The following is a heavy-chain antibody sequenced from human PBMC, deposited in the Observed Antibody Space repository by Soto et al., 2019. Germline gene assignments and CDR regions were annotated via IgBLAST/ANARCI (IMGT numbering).Heavy chain of an antibody. J-gene: IGHJ6*02. CDR1: GGNFNNYS. CDR2: IITVFDLI. CDR3: ARGFSGVVGFFFGMDV. Sequence: QLVQSGAEVQNPGSSVRVSCKASGGNFNNYSVNWVRQAPGQGLEWMGGIITVFDLIKYELKFQDRLDISADKSTNTAYMDLNSLRSEDTAVYYCARGFSGVVGFFFGMDVWGQGTTVIVSS. D-gene: IGHD3-3*01. V-gene: IGHV1-69*17.